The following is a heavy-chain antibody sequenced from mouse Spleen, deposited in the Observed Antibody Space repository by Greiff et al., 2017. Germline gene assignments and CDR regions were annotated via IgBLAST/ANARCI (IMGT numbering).Heavy chain of an antibody. V-gene: IGHV1-50*01. J-gene: IGHJ1*03. CDR3: ASSHYYGSSYGWYFDV. Sequence: QVQLKQPGAELVKPGASVKLSCKASGYTFTSYWMQWVKQRPGQGLEWIGEIDPSDSYTNYNQKFKGKATLTVDTSSSTAYMQLSSLTSEDSAVYYCASSHYYGSSYGWYFDVWGTGTTVTVSS. CDR1: GYTFTSYW. D-gene: IGHD1-1*01. CDR2: IDPSDSYT.